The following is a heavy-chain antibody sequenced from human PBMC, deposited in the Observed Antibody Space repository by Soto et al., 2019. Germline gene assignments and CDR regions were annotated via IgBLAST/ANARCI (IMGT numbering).Heavy chain of an antibody. CDR2: IRSKAYGGTT. Sequence: EVQLVESGGGLVQPGRSLRLSCTASGFTFGDYAMSWFRQAPGKGLEWVGFIRSKAYGGTTEYAASVKGRFTISRDDSKSIAYLQMNSLKTEDTAVYYCTRDRVPQVITGTTSAFDYWGQGTLVTVSS. D-gene: IGHD1-7*01. CDR1: GFTFGDYA. J-gene: IGHJ4*02. CDR3: TRDRVPQVITGTTSAFDY. V-gene: IGHV3-49*03.